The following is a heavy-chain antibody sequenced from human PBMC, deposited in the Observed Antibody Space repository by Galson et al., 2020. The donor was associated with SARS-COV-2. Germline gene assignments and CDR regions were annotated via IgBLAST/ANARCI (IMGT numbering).Heavy chain of an antibody. CDR1: GFTFDAHA. D-gene: IGHD5-12*01. J-gene: IGHJ2*01. CDR3: AKDRFSGYKFGYFDF. V-gene: IGHV3-9*01. CDR2: ISWDSGSI. Sequence: GGSLRLSCAASGFTFDAHAMHWVRQAPGKGPEWVSGISWDSGSIGYADSVKGRFTISRDNAKNSLYLHMNSLRAEDSALYYCAKDRFSGYKFGYFDFWGRGTLVSVAS.